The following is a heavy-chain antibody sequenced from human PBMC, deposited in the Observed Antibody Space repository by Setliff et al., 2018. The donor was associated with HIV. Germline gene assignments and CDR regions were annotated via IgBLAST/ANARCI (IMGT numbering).Heavy chain of an antibody. CDR3: ARSGYSGYDWNWSDP. Sequence: GGSLRLSCAASGFLFSTHSVDWVRQAPGKGLEWVSLISYDGNNKYYVDSVKGRFTISRDNSKNTLYLQMNSLGAEDTAVYYCARSGYSGYDWNWSDPWGQGTLVTVSS. CDR2: ISYDGNNK. CDR1: GFLFSTHS. V-gene: IGHV3-30*03. D-gene: IGHD5-12*01. J-gene: IGHJ5*02.